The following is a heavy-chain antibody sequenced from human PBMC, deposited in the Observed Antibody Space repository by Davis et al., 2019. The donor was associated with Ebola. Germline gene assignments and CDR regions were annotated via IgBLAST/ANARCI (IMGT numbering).Heavy chain of an antibody. CDR2: IYYSGST. J-gene: IGHJ6*03. CDR1: GGSISTGDYY. D-gene: IGHD6-13*01. Sequence: PSETLSLTCTVSGGSISTGDYYWSWIRQPPGKGLEWIGYIYYSGSTYYNPSLKSRVTISIDTSKNQFALKVTSVTAADTAVYYCATGIDSSWPLGHYCMDVWGKGTTVTVSS. V-gene: IGHV4-31*03. CDR3: ATGIDSSWPLGHYCMDV.